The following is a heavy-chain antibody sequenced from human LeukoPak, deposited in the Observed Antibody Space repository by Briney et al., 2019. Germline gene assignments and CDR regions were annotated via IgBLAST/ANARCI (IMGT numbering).Heavy chain of an antibody. CDR1: GYSFATYW. D-gene: IGHD1-1*01. V-gene: IGHV5-51*01. J-gene: IGHJ6*03. CDR3: ARAIQQLVLLGGYYYYMDV. Sequence: GESLKISCKGSGYSFATYWIGWVRQMPGRGLEWMGIIYPGDSDTKYSPSFEGQVTLSVDRSISTAYLQWRTLKASDTAMYYCARAIQQLVLLGGYYYYMDVWGKGTTVTVSS. CDR2: IYPGDSDT.